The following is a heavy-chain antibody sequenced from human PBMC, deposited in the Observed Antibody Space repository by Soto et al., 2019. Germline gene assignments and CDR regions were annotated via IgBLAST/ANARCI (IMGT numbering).Heavy chain of an antibody. V-gene: IGHV4-39*01. CDR2: IYYSGST. J-gene: IGHJ5*02. Sequence: SETLSLTCTVSGGSISSSGYYWGWIRQPPGKGLEWIGSIYYSGSTYYNPSLKSRVTISVDTSKNQFSLKLSSVTAADTAVYYCARQQNWNYVNWFDPWGQGTLVTVSS. D-gene: IGHD1-7*01. CDR3: ARQQNWNYVNWFDP. CDR1: GGSISSSGYY.